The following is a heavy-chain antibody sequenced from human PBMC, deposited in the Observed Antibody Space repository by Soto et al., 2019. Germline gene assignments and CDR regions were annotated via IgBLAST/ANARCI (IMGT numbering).Heavy chain of an antibody. Sequence: EVQLVETGGGLIQSGGSLRLSCAASGLTVSSNYMNWVRQAPGKGLEWVSVLYSGGTTYYADSVKGRFTISRDNSKNTLYLQMNRLSPEDTAVYYCAACSDWILSDHYWGQGTLVTVSS. J-gene: IGHJ4*02. D-gene: IGHD3-9*01. CDR1: GLTVSSNY. CDR2: LYSGGTT. CDR3: AACSDWILSDHY. V-gene: IGHV3-53*02.